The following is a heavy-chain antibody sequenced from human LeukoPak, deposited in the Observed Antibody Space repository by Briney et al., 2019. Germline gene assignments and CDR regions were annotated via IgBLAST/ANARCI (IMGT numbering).Heavy chain of an antibody. CDR3: AKRIALAGTGAY. CDR2: ISGSGGST. CDR1: GFTFSSYA. Sequence: GGSLRLSCAASGFTFSSYAMSWVRQAPGKGLEWVSAISGSGGSTYYADSVKGRFTISRDNSKNPLHLHMNSLSADHPAVYHCAKRIALAGTGAYWGQGTLVTDSS. V-gene: IGHV3-23*01. J-gene: IGHJ4*02. D-gene: IGHD6-19*01.